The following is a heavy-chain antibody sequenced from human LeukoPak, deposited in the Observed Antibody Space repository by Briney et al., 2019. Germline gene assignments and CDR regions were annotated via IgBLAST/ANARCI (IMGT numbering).Heavy chain of an antibody. D-gene: IGHD3-10*01. V-gene: IGHV3-48*03. J-gene: IGHJ4*02. CDR3: TRDAGSDF. Sequence: PGGSLRLSCAGSGLSFSDYGMNRVRQAPGKGLEWLTFISPSGRSVSYADSVKGRFTIARDNAKNSLYLQMDSLRGEDTAIYHCTRDAGSDFWGQGTLVTVSS. CDR2: ISPSGRSV. CDR1: GLSFSDYG.